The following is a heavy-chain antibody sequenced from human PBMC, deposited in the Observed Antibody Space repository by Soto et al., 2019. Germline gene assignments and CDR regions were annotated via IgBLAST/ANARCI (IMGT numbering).Heavy chain of an antibody. CDR1: GYTFSSSD. CDR2: ISAYTGNT. Sequence: QVQLVQSGAEVKKPGASAKVSCKASGYTFSSSDISWVRQAPGQGLEWMGWISAYTGNTNYAQRLQGRLTMTTDTPTNTAYVELRSLRADDTAVYYCALGGPISGSYWGGDYWGQGTLVTVSS. V-gene: IGHV1-18*01. CDR3: ALGGPISGSYWGGDY. D-gene: IGHD1-26*01. J-gene: IGHJ4*02.